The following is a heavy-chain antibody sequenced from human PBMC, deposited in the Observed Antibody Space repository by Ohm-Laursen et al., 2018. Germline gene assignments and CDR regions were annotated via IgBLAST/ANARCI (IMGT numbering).Heavy chain of an antibody. V-gene: IGHV4-59*08. CDR2: INYSGNT. Sequence: TLSLTCTVSGGAISNYYWSWIRQPPGKGLEWIGHINYSGNTNYNPSLKSRVTISVDTSKNHFSLKLSSVTAADTAVYYCTNSLGGAHWGPGILVTVSS. J-gene: IGHJ4*02. CDR1: GGAISNYY. CDR3: TNSLGGAH.